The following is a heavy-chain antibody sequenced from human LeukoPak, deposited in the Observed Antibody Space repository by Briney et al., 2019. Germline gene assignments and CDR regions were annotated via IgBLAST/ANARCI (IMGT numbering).Heavy chain of an antibody. J-gene: IGHJ4*02. CDR1: GFTFNTAW. CDR3: TAERGYSFYY. Sequence: GGSLRLSCAASGFTFNTAWMSWVPQAPGKGLEWVGRIKSKAAGGTTDYTAAVRGRFTISRDDSKNTVYLQMNSLKTEDTAVYYCTAERGYSFYYWGQGTLVTVSS. V-gene: IGHV3-15*01. CDR2: IKSKAAGGTT. D-gene: IGHD3-3*01.